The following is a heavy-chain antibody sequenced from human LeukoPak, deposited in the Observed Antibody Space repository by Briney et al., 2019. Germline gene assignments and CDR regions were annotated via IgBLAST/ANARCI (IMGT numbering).Heavy chain of an antibody. Sequence: PGGSLRLSCAASGFTFSSYWMHWVRQAPGKGLVWVSRIKSDGSTTSYADSVKGRFTISRDNAKNSLYLQMNSLRAEDTALYYCARGIDYWGQGTLVTVSS. J-gene: IGHJ4*02. CDR2: IKSDGSTT. V-gene: IGHV3-74*01. CDR1: GFTFSSYW. CDR3: ARGIDY.